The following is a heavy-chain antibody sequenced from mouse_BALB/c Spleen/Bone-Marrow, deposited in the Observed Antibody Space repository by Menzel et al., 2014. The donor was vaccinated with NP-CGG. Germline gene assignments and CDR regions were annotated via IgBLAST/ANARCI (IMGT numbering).Heavy chain of an antibody. V-gene: IGHV14-3*02. D-gene: IGHD2-4*01. CDR3: ANYDYGWYFDV. CDR1: GFSIKDTY. Sequence: VQLKQSGAELVKPGASVKLSCTASGFSIKDTYMHWVKQRPEQGLEWIGRIDPANGNTKYDPKFQGKATITADTSSNTAYLQLSSLTSEDTAVYYCANYDYGWYFDVWGAGTTVTVSS. CDR2: IDPANGNT. J-gene: IGHJ1*01.